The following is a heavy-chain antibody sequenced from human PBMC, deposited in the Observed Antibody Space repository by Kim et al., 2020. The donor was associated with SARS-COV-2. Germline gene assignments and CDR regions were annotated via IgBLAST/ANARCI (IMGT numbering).Heavy chain of an antibody. Sequence: STGYADSVKGRFTISRDNAKNTLYLQMNSLRAEDTAVYYCARGSYYGMDVWGQGTTVTVSS. CDR3: ARGSYYGMDV. J-gene: IGHJ6*02. V-gene: IGHV3-74*01. CDR2: ST.